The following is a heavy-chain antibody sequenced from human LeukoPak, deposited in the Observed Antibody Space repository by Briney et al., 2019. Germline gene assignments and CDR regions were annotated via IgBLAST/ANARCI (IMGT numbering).Heavy chain of an antibody. CDR2: ISAYNGNT. V-gene: IGHV1-18*01. J-gene: IGHJ4*02. CDR3: ARDNPGPSGYDFGLSYDISDY. CDR1: GYTFTSYG. D-gene: IGHD5-12*01. Sequence: GASVKVSCKASGYTFTSYGISWVRQAPGQGLEWMGWISAYNGNTNYAQKLQGRVTMTTDTSTSTAYMELRSLRSDDTAVYYCARDNPGPSGYDFGLSYDISDYWGQGTLVTVSS.